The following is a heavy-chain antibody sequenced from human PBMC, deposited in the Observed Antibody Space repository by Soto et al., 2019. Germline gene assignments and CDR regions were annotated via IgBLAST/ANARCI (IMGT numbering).Heavy chain of an antibody. CDR2: INSDGSST. CDR1: GFTFSSYW. D-gene: IGHD2-21*02. Sequence: LRLSCAASGFTFSSYWMHWVRQAPGKGLVWVSRINSDGSSTSYADSVKGRFTISRDNAKNTLYLQMNSLRAEDTAVYYCARVGRDYAFDIWGQGTMVTVSS. J-gene: IGHJ3*02. V-gene: IGHV3-74*01. CDR3: ARVGRDYAFDI.